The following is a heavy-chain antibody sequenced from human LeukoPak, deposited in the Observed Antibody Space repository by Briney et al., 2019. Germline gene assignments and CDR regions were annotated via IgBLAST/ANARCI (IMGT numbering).Heavy chain of an antibody. J-gene: IGHJ4*02. V-gene: IGHV3-15*01. CDR3: ATIRDSSSWAFDY. D-gene: IGHD6-13*01. CDR2: IKSKAGGGTP. CDR1: GFTFIDAW. Sequence: GGSLRLSCAASGFTFIDAWMRWVRQAPGKGLEWVGRIKSKAGGGTPDYAAPVKGRFTISRDESQNTPYVQMDSLTTDDTAVYYCATIRDSSSWAFDYWGQGTLVTVSS.